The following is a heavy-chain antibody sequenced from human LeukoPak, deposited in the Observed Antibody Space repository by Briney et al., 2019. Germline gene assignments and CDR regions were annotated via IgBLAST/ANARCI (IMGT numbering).Heavy chain of an antibody. D-gene: IGHD5-18*01. J-gene: IGHJ4*02. CDR2: IWYDGSNK. CDR1: GFTFSSYG. Sequence: PGGSLRLSCAASGFTFSSYGMHWVRRAPGKGLEWVAVIWYDGSNKYYADSVKGRFTISRDNSKNTLYLQMNSLRAEDTAVYYCAKGRGYSYGTGDYWGQGTLVTVSS. CDR3: AKGRGYSYGTGDY. V-gene: IGHV3-33*06.